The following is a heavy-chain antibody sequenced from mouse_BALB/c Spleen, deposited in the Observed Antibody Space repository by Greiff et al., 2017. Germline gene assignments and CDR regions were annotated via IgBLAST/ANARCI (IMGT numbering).Heavy chain of an antibody. J-gene: IGHJ4*01. CDR2: ISDGGSYT. V-gene: IGHV5-4*02. CDR1: GFTFSDYY. Sequence: EVQGVESGGGLVKPGGSLKLSCAASGFTFSDYYMYWVRQTPEKRLEWVATISDGGSYTYYPDSVKGRFTISRDNAKNNLYLQMSSLKSEDTAMYYCAREGGWNAMDYWGQGTSVTVSS. D-gene: IGHD1-1*02. CDR3: AREGGWNAMDY.